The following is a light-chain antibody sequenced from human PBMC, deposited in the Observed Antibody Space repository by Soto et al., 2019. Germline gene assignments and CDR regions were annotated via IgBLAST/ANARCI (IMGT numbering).Light chain of an antibody. CDR3: QQSYSTAFT. Sequence: DIQMTQSPSSLSASVGDRVTITCRASQDISIYLAWYQQKPGEAPKLLIYAASTLYGGVPSRFSGSGSGTDFALTITSLQAEDFATYYCQQSYSTAFTFGGGTKVDIK. V-gene: IGKV1-9*01. J-gene: IGKJ4*01. CDR2: AAS. CDR1: QDISIY.